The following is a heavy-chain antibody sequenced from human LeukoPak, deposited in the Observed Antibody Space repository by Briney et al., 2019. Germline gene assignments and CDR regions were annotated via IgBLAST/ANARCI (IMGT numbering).Heavy chain of an antibody. J-gene: IGHJ4*02. CDR3: ATDIKYYYDSSGYSTHGGTFDY. Sequence: ASVKVSCKVSGYTLTELSMHWVRQAPGKGLEWMGGFDPEDGETIYAQKFQGRVTMTEDTSTDTAYMELSSLRSEDTAVYYCATDIKYYYDSSGYSTHGGTFDYWGQGTLLTVSS. CDR1: GYTLTELS. D-gene: IGHD3-22*01. V-gene: IGHV1-24*01. CDR2: FDPEDGET.